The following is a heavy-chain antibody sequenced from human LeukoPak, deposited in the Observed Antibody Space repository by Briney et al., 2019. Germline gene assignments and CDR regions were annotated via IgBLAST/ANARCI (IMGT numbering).Heavy chain of an antibody. CDR2: IYPDDSET. J-gene: IGHJ4*02. CDR1: GYSFTSFW. V-gene: IGHV5-51*01. CDR3: ARHGVLNAADY. Sequence: GESLKISCKGSGYSFTSFWIGWVRQMPGKGLEWMGIIYPDDSETIYSPSFQGQVTISADKSISTAYLQWSSLKASDTAMYYCARHGVLNAADYWGQGTLVTVSS. D-gene: IGHD3-3*01.